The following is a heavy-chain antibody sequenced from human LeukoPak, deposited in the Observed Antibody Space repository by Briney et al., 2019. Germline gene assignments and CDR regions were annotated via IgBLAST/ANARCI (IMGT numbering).Heavy chain of an antibody. J-gene: IGHJ6*04. D-gene: IGHD1-7*01. CDR3: ARDLNRNYLTSGPLDV. Sequence: PGGSLRLSCAVSGFNFDDYAMHWVRQAPGKGLEWVPVIWYDGSNKYYADSVKGRFTISRDNSKNTLYLQMNSLRAEDTAVYYCARDLNRNYLTSGPLDVWGKGTTVTVSS. CDR2: IWYDGSNK. V-gene: IGHV3-33*08. CDR1: GFNFDDYA.